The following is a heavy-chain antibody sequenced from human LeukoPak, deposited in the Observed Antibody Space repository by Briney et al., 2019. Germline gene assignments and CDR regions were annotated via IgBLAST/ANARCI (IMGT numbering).Heavy chain of an antibody. Sequence: PGGSLRLSCAASGFTFSNYAMSWVRQAPGKGLEWVSAISGSGGSTYYADSVKGRFTISRDNSKNTLSLQMNSLRAEDMAVYYXAKXXXGYXSYGGRYYFDYWGQGTLVTVSS. CDR2: ISGSGGST. V-gene: IGHV3-23*01. D-gene: IGHD5-12*01. CDR3: AKXXXGYXSYGGRYYFDY. CDR1: GFTFSNYA. J-gene: IGHJ4*02.